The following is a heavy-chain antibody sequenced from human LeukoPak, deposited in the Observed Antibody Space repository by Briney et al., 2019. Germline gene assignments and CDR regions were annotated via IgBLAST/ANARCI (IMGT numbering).Heavy chain of an antibody. CDR2: ISAYNGNT. CDR1: GYTFTSYG. CDR3: ARLIAVAGTNFDY. V-gene: IGHV1-18*01. Sequence: GASVKASCKASGYTFTSYGISWVRQAPGQGLEWMGWISAYNGNTNYAQKLQGRVTMATDTSTSTAYMELRSLRSDDSAVYYCARLIAVAGTNFDYWGQGTLVTVSS. J-gene: IGHJ4*02. D-gene: IGHD6-19*01.